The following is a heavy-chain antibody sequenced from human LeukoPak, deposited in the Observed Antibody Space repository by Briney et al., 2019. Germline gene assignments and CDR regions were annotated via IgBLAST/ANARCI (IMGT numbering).Heavy chain of an antibody. J-gene: IGHJ5*02. CDR3: ATMQLGYCSSTSCYHWFDP. V-gene: IGHV1-24*01. Sequence: ASVKVSCKVSGYTLTELSMHWVRQAPGKGLEWVGGFDPEDGETIYAQKFQGRVTMTEDTSTDTAYMELSSLRSEDTAVYYCATMQLGYCSSTSCYHWFDPWGQGTLVTVSS. CDR2: FDPEDGET. CDR1: GYTLTELS. D-gene: IGHD2-2*01.